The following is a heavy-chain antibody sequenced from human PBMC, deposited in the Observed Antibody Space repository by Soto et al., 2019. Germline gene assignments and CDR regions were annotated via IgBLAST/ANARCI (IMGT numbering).Heavy chain of an antibody. J-gene: IGHJ4*02. Sequence: PSETLSLTCTVSVGSISSYYWIWIRQPPGKGLEWIGYIYYSGSTNYNPSLKSRVTISVDTSKNQFSLKLSSVTAADTAVYYCASGYSYGYFFDYWGQGTPVTVSS. CDR3: ASGYSYGYFFDY. V-gene: IGHV4-59*01. CDR2: IYYSGST. CDR1: VGSISSYY. D-gene: IGHD5-18*01.